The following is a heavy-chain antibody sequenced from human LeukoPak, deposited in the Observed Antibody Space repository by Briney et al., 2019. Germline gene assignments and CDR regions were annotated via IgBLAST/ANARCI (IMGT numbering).Heavy chain of an antibody. Sequence: SETLSLTCAVYGGSFSGYYWSWIRQPPGKGLEWIGEINHSGSTNYNPSLKSRVTISVDTSKSQFSLKLSSVTAADTAVYYCARDGTIFGVVTFWGQGTLVTVSS. CDR1: GGSFSGYY. CDR2: INHSGST. CDR3: ARDGTIFGVVTF. J-gene: IGHJ4*02. V-gene: IGHV4-34*01. D-gene: IGHD3-3*01.